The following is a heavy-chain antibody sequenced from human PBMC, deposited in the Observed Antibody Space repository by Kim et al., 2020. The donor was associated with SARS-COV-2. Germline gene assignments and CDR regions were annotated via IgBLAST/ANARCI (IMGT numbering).Heavy chain of an antibody. Sequence: YSADSVQGRFTISRDNAKNSLYLQMRSLRAEDTAVYYCARDEAVAGSFDYWGQGTLVTVSS. CDR3: ARDEAVAGSFDY. J-gene: IGHJ4*02. V-gene: IGHV3-11*04. D-gene: IGHD6-19*01.